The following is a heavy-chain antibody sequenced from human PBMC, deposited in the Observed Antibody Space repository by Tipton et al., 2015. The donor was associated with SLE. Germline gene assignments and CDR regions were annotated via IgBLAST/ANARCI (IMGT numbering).Heavy chain of an antibody. D-gene: IGHD5-18*01. CDR2: YSDSGST. CDR3: ARWRAKVDTDLYWHFDL. Sequence: TLSLTCAVSGGFISSGGYYWSWVRQPPGKGLEWVAYYSDSGSTYYNPSLRGRVTVSIDTSKNQFSMKMTSVTAADTAMYYCARWRAKVDTDLYWHFDLWGRGTLVTVSS. V-gene: IGHV4-61*08. J-gene: IGHJ2*01. CDR1: GGFISSGGYY.